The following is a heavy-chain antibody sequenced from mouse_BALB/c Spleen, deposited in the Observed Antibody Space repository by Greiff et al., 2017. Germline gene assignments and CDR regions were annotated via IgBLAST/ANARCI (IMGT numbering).Heavy chain of an antibody. Sequence: EVQVVESGPELVKPGASVKMSCKASGYTFTSYVMHWVKQTPGQGLEWIGYINPYNDGTKYNEKFKGKATLTSDKSSSTAYMELSSLTSEDAAVYYCARSITTATWNWFAYGGQGTLVTVSA. D-gene: IGHD1-2*01. CDR3: ARSITTATWNWFAY. V-gene: IGHV1-14*01. CDR1: GYTFTSYV. J-gene: IGHJ3*01. CDR2: INPYNDGT.